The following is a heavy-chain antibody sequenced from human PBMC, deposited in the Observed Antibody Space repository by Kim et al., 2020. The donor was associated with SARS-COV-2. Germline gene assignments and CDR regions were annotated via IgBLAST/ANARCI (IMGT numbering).Heavy chain of an antibody. CDR2: IYYSGST. Sequence: SETLSLTCTVSGGSISSGGYYWSWIRQHPGKGLEWIGYIYYSGSTYYNPSLKSRVTISVDTSKNQFSLKLSSVTAADTAVYYCARDASLYGDGAWSFDLWGRGARVTVSS. D-gene: IGHD4-17*01. J-gene: IGHJ2*01. CDR1: GGSISSGGYY. V-gene: IGHV4-31*03. CDR3: ARDASLYGDGAWSFDL.